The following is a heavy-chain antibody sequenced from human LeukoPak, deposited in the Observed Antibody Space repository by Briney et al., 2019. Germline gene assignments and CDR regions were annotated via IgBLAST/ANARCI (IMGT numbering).Heavy chain of an antibody. V-gene: IGHV3-53*01. CDR2: IYSGGST. D-gene: IGHD6-19*01. Sequence: GGSLRLSCAASGFTVSSNYMSWVRQAPGKGLEWVSVIYSGGSTYYADSVKGRFTISRDNSKNTLYLQMNSLRAEDTAVYYCARDRDSSGWADAFDTWGQGTMVTVSS. J-gene: IGHJ3*02. CDR3: ARDRDSSGWADAFDT. CDR1: GFTVSSNY.